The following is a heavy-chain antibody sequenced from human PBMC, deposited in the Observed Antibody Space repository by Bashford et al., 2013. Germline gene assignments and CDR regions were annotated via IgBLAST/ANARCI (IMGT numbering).Heavy chain of an antibody. CDR3: ATDKGGQQFDS. D-gene: IGHD1-26*01. CDR1: GFTFSSYW. V-gene: IGHV3-7*01. Sequence: GGSLRLSCAASGFTFSSYWMSWVRQAPGKGLERVAKHKPRWKVENYYGGTLVKGRFTISRDNAKKLTVSCEMNKTSRGTTIRRVYYCATDKGGQQFDSWGRGRPGHR. CDR2: KPRWKVEN. J-gene: IGHJ5*01.